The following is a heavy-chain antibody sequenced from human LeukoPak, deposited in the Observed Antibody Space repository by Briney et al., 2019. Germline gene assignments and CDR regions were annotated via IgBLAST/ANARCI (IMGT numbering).Heavy chain of an antibody. CDR2: IWYDGSNK. J-gene: IGHJ4*02. V-gene: IGHV3-33*08. CDR1: GFTFDEYA. CDR3: TREGSSGYYLDY. D-gene: IGHD3-22*01. Sequence: PGGSLRLSCAASGFTFDEYAMHWVRQAPGKGLEWVAVIWYDGSNKYYADSVKGRFTISRDNSKNTLYLQMNSLRAEDTAVYYCTREGSSGYYLDYWGQGTLVTVSS.